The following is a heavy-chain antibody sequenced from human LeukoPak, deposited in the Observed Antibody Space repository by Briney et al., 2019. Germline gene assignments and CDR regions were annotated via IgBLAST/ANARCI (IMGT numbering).Heavy chain of an antibody. CDR1: GFTFSSYA. Sequence: PGGSLRLSCAASGFTFSSYAMSWVRQAPGKGLEWVANIKQDGSEKHYVDSVKGRFTISRDNAKNSLYLQMNSLRAEDTAVYYCARVLRYFDWGTSYGMDVWGQGTTVTVSS. CDR3: ARVLRYFDWGTSYGMDV. CDR2: IKQDGSEK. J-gene: IGHJ6*02. D-gene: IGHD3-9*01. V-gene: IGHV3-7*01.